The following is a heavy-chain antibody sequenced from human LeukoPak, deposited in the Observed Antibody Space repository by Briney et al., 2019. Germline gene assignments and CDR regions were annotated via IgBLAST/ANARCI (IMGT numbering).Heavy chain of an antibody. J-gene: IGHJ3*02. V-gene: IGHV1-2*02. CDR2: INPNSGGA. D-gene: IGHD7-27*01. Sequence: ASVKVSRKASGYSFIGYYIHWVRHAPGQGLERMGWINPNSGGANYAQKFQGRVTMTRDTSISTVYMELTRLRSDDTAMYYCAKSTNWGSISDGFDISGQGTMVTVAS. CDR3: AKSTNWGSISDGFDI. CDR1: GYSFIGYY.